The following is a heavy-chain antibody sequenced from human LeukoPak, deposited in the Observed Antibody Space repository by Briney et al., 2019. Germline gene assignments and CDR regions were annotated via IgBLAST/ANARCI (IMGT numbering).Heavy chain of an antibody. Sequence: SVKVSCKASGGTFSSYAISWVRQAPGQGLEWMGRIIPIFGIANYAQKFQGRVTITADKSTSTAYMELSSLRSEDTAVYYCAREELRFLEWHSSAMDVWGQGTTVTVSS. CDR3: AREELRFLEWHSSAMDV. V-gene: IGHV1-69*04. D-gene: IGHD3-3*01. CDR1: GGTFSSYA. CDR2: IIPIFGIA. J-gene: IGHJ6*02.